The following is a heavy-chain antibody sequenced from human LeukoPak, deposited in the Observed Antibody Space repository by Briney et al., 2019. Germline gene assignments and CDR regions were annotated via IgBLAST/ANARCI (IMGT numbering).Heavy chain of an antibody. J-gene: IGHJ4*02. V-gene: IGHV4-59*08. CDR1: GGSISSYY. CDR3: ARHEYYYGSADY. Sequence: SETLSLTCTVSGGSISSYYWSWIQQPPGKGLEWIGYIYYSGSTNYNPSLKSRVTISVDTSKSQFSLKLSSVTAADTAVYYCARHEYYYGSADYWGQGTLVTVSS. D-gene: IGHD3-10*01. CDR2: IYYSGST.